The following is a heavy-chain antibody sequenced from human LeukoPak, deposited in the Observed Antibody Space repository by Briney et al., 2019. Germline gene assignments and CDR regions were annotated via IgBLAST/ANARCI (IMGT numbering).Heavy chain of an antibody. CDR3: AREGESSGYYSDY. V-gene: IGHV3-7*01. J-gene: IGHJ4*02. CDR1: GFNLSTYS. Sequence: PGGSLRLSCVASGFNLSTYSMNWVRQAPGKGLEWVANIKQDGSEIYYVDSVKGRFTISRDNAKNSLYLQMNSLRAEDTAVYYCAREGESSGYYSDYWGQGTLVTVSS. CDR2: IKQDGSEI. D-gene: IGHD3-22*01.